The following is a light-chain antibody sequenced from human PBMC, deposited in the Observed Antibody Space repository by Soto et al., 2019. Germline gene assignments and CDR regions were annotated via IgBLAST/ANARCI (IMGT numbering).Light chain of an antibody. V-gene: IGKV1-12*01. CDR3: QQANSFPPGT. CDR1: QDISNW. J-gene: IGKJ1*01. Sequence: DIQMTQSPSSVSASVGDSVTITCRASQDISNWLAWYQQKPGKAPKLLIYTASSLQSGVPSRFSGSGSGTDFTLTISGLQPEDFATYYCQQANSFPPGTFGQGTKVEIK. CDR2: TAS.